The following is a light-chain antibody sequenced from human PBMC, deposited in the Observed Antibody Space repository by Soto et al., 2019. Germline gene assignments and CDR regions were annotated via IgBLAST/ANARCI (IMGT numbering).Light chain of an antibody. J-gene: IGLJ2*01. V-gene: IGLV1-51*01. Sequence: QSALTQPPSVSAAPGQQVTISCSGSSSNIGNNDVSWYQQLPGIAPKLLIYDNNKRPSGIPDRFSGSKSGTSATLGITGLQTGDEADYYCGTWDSSLSAGVIFGGGTQLTVL. CDR1: SSNIGNND. CDR2: DNN. CDR3: GTWDSSLSAGVI.